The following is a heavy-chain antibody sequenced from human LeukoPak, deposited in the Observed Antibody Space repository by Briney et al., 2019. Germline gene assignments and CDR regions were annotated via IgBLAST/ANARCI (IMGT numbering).Heavy chain of an antibody. CDR2: IYSGGST. CDR3: ARWKEVKVRSSSWSAREYYYYYYGMDV. V-gene: IGHV3-66*01. CDR1: GFTFSSYW. D-gene: IGHD6-13*01. J-gene: IGHJ6*02. Sequence: PGGSLRLSCAASGFTFSSYWMHWVRQAPGKGLEWVSLIYSGGSTYYADSVKGRFTISRDNAKNSLYLQMNSLRAEDTALYHCARWKEVKVRSSSWSAREYYYYYYGMDVWGQGTTVTVSS.